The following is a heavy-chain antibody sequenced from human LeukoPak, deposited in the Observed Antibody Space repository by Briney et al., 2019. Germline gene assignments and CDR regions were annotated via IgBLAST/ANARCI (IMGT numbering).Heavy chain of an antibody. D-gene: IGHD1-1*01. Sequence: PGRSLRLSCAASGFTFSRHSMHWVRHAPGKGLEWVSGISYDGKVKYYADSVNGPFTVSRDNTKNTLNLQITTLRVDDMGVYHCVRVMTTTRNLHYWGAGTLVTVSS. CDR2: ISYDGKVK. V-gene: IGHV3-30*04. CDR1: GFTFSRHS. J-gene: IGHJ4*02. CDR3: VRVMTTTRNLHY.